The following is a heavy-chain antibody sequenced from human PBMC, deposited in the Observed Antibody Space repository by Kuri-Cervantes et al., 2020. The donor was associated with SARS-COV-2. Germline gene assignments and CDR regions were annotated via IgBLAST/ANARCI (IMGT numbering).Heavy chain of an antibody. J-gene: IGHJ4*02. D-gene: IGHD3-16*01. V-gene: IGHV3-7*01. CDR1: GFTFSSYW. CDR2: IKQDGSEK. CDR3: ARXGGVGYDS. Sequence: GESLKIXCAASGFTFSSYWMSWVRRXPGKGREWXXNIKQDGSEKYXVDSVKGRFIIXRDNAXNSLYLQMDRLRVDDTAVYYCARXGGVGYDSWGQGTLVTVSS.